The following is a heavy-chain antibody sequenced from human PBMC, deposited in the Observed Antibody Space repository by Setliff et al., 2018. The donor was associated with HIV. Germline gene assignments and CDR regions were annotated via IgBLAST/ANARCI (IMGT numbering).Heavy chain of an antibody. J-gene: IGHJ4*02. V-gene: IGHV1-2*02. D-gene: IGHD3-10*01. Sequence: ASVKVSCKTSGYTFTGYYIHWVRQAPGQGLEWMGWINPKSGDTNFAQKFQGRVTMTRDTSISTAYMELSRLRSDDTAVYFCATDRTQTGMNMVRGRLTDPARYPLDYWGQGTLVTVSS. CDR3: ATDRTQTGMNMVRGRLTDPARYPLDY. CDR1: GYTFTGYY. CDR2: INPKSGDT.